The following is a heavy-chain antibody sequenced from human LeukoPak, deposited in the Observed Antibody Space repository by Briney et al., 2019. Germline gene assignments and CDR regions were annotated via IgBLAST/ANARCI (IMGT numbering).Heavy chain of an antibody. J-gene: IGHJ4*02. CDR3: AKGRRGYYFDY. V-gene: IGHV3-23*01. CDR1: GFTFSSYA. Sequence: GGSLRLSCAASGFTFSSYAMSWVRQAPGKGLEWVSAISGSSGSTYYADSVKGRFTISRDNSKNTLYLQMNSLRAEDTAVYCCAKGRRGYYFDYWGQGTLVTVSS. CDR2: ISGSSGST. D-gene: IGHD2-15*01.